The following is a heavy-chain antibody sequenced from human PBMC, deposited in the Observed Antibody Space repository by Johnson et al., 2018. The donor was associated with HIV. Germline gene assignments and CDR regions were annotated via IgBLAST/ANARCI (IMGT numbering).Heavy chain of an antibody. CDR3: AKDQGIVGATVFDI. V-gene: IGHV3-30*02. CDR2: IRYDGTNK. CDR1: GFTFNSYG. J-gene: IGHJ3*02. Sequence: QVQLVESGGGLVKPGGSLRLSCAASGFTFNSYGMHWVRQAPGKGLEWVAFIRYDGTNKYYVDSVKGRFTISRDNSKNTVYLEMNSLRPEDTAVYYCAKDQGIVGATVFDIWGQGTMVTVSS. D-gene: IGHD1-26*01.